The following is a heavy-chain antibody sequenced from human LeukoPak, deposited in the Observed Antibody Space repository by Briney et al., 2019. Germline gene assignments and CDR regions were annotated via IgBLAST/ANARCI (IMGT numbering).Heavy chain of an antibody. CDR3: ARVEGGSGSYSYYYYMDV. Sequence: ASVKVSCKASGYTFTSYYMHWVRQAPGQGLEWMGWINPNSGGTNYAQKFQGRVTMTRDTSISTAYMELSRLRSDDTAVYYCARVEGGSGSYSYYYYMDVWGKGTTVTVSS. V-gene: IGHV1-2*02. J-gene: IGHJ6*03. CDR1: GYTFTSYY. CDR2: INPNSGGT. D-gene: IGHD3-10*01.